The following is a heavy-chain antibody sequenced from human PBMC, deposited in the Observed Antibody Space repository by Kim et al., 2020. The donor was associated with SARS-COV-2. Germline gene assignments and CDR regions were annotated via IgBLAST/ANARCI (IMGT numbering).Heavy chain of an antibody. Sequence: GGSLRLSCAASGFTFSSYAMSWVRQAPGKGLEWVADIYYGGSSKYYTDPVKGRFTISRDTSKNTLHLQMNSLRAEDTAVYYCAKRAYYDCPFYYL. J-gene: IGHJ6*03. D-gene: IGHD3-9*01. CDR2: IYYGGSSK. V-gene: IGHV3-23*03. CDR1: GFTFSSYA. CDR3: AKRAYYDCPFYYL.